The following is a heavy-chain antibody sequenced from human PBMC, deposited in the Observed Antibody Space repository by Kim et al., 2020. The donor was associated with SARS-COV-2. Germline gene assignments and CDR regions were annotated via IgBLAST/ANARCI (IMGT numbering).Heavy chain of an antibody. D-gene: IGHD3-10*01. V-gene: IGHV3-21*01. J-gene: IGHJ5*02. CDR1: GFTFSSYS. CDR3: AREHYYGSGSYYNALNWFDP. CDR2: ISSSSSYI. Sequence: GGSLRLSCAASGFTFSSYSMNWVRQAPGKGLEWVSSISSSSSYIYYADSVKGRFTISRDNAKNSLYLQMNSLRAEDTAVYYCAREHYYGSGSYYNALNWFDPWGQGTLVTVSS.